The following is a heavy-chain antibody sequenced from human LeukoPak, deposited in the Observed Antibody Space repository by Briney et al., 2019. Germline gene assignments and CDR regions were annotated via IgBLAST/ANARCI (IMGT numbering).Heavy chain of an antibody. Sequence: PSETLSLTCTVSGDSISSSNYYWGWIRQPPGKGLEWIGGISYSGTTYYNPSLKSRVTISVDTSKNQFSLKLSSVTAADTAVYYCARRFGSGWFPRGFDYWGQGTLVTVSS. CDR1: GDSISSSNYY. CDR3: ARRFGSGWFPRGFDY. D-gene: IGHD6-19*01. CDR2: ISYSGTT. J-gene: IGHJ4*02. V-gene: IGHV4-39*01.